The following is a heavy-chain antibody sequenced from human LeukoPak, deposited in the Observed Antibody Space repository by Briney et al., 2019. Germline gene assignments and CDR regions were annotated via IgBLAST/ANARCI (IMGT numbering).Heavy chain of an antibody. D-gene: IGHD1-26*01. CDR2: IWYDGSNK. CDR1: GFTFSSYG. CDR3: ARPTYSGSYYWFDY. Sequence: GRSLRPSCAASGFTFSSYGMHWVRQAPGKGLEWVAVIWYDGSNKYYADSVKGRFTISRDNSKNTLYLQMNSLRAEDTAVYYCARPTYSGSYYWFDYWGQGTLVTVSS. J-gene: IGHJ4*02. V-gene: IGHV3-33*01.